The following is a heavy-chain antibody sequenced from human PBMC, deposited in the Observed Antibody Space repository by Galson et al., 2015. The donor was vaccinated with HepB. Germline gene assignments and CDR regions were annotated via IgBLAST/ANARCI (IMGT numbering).Heavy chain of an antibody. Sequence: SLRLSCAASGFTFDDYAMHWVRQPPGKGLEWVSGISWNSNKIDYADSVKGRFTISRDNAKNSLYLQMNSLRPEDTALYYCAKDIRNGRPSYYYMDVWGEGTTVTVSS. J-gene: IGHJ6*03. CDR1: GFTFDDYA. CDR2: ISWNSNKI. D-gene: IGHD1-1*01. CDR3: AKDIRNGRPSYYYMDV. V-gene: IGHV3-9*01.